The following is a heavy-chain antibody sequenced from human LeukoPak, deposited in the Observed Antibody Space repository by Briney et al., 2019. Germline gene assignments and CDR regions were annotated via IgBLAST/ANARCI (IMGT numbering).Heavy chain of an antibody. V-gene: IGHV5-51*01. J-gene: IGHJ4*02. CDR3: ARLGYYYDSSGPSCFDY. Sequence: GESLKISCNSSGYIYTSYWIGWVRQMPGKGLEWMGIIYPGDSDTRYSPSFQGQVTISADKSISTAYLQWSSLKASDTAMYYCARLGYYYDSSGPSCFDYWGQGTLVTVSS. CDR1: GYIYTSYW. CDR2: IYPGDSDT. D-gene: IGHD3-22*01.